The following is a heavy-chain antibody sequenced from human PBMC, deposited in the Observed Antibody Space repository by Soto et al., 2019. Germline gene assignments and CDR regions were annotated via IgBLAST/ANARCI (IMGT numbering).Heavy chain of an antibody. J-gene: IGHJ5*02. CDR3: ASLRYIRFLEWSPSNWFDP. D-gene: IGHD3-3*01. CDR2: INHSGST. CDR1: GGSFSGYY. Sequence: SETLSLTCAVYGGSFSGYYWSWIRQPPGKGLEWIGEINHSGSTNYNPSLKSRVTISVDTSKNQFSLKLSSVTAADTAVYYCASLRYIRFLEWSPSNWFDPWGQGTLVTVSS. V-gene: IGHV4-34*01.